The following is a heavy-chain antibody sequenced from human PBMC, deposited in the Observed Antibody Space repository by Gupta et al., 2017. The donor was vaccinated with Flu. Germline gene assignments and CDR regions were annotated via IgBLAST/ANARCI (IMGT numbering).Heavy chain of an antibody. CDR3: ATVTTGC. CDR1: GFTFSGAY. CDR2: INPDGSST. D-gene: IGHD4-17*01. Sequence: AFGFTFSGAYLQWVRQAAGKGLVWVSRINPDGSSTTYADSVKGRFTISIDNAKNTLYLQMNSLGADDTAVYYCATVTTGCWGQGTLVTVSS. V-gene: IGHV3-74*03. J-gene: IGHJ4*02.